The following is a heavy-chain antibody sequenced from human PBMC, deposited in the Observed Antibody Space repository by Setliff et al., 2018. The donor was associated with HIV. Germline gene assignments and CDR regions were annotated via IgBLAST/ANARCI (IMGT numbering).Heavy chain of an antibody. CDR3: ASSPAWRSDYGLHTFDY. CDR2: IYHSGST. V-gene: IGHV4-39*07. Sequence: SETLSLTCTVSGGSIRTGTHYWGWIRQSPGKGLEWIGSIYHSGSTQYNPSLKSRVTISVDTPKNQFSLKLSSVTAADTAVYYCASSPAWRSDYGLHTFDYWGQGTLVTVSS. J-gene: IGHJ4*02. D-gene: IGHD4-17*01. CDR1: GGSIRTGTHY.